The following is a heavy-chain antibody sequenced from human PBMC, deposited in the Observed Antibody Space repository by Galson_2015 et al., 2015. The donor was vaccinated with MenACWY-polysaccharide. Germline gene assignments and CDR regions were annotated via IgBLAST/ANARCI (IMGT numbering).Heavy chain of an antibody. CDR3: ARDEVYCSSSNCYTSYYFGY. V-gene: IGHV3-30-3*01. CDR1: GFTFSGHA. J-gene: IGHJ4*02. D-gene: IGHD2-2*01. CDR2: TSYDGGNK. Sequence: SLRLSCAASGFTFSGHAMHWVRQAPGKGLEWVAFTSYDGGNKYYADSVRGRFTISRDNSKNTLYLQMSSLRAEDTAVYYCARDEVYCSSSNCYTSYYFGYWGQGTLVTVSS.